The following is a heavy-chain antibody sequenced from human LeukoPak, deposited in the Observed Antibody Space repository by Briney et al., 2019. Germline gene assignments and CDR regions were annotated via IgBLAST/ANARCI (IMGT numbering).Heavy chain of an antibody. J-gene: IGHJ4*02. CDR1: GFTFSSYE. V-gene: IGHV3-48*03. D-gene: IGHD3-16*02. CDR3: ARDDYVKDYVWGSYRQGLDY. CDR2: ISSSGSTI. Sequence: PGGSLRLSCAASGFTFSSYEMNWVRQAPGQGLEWVSYISSSGSTIYYADSVKGRFAISRDNAKNSLYLQMNSLRAEDTAVYYCARDDYVKDYVWGSYRQGLDYWGQGTLVTVSS.